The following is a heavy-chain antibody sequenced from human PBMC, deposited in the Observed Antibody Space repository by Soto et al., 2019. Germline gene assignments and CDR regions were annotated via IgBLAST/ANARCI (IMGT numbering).Heavy chain of an antibody. CDR1: GYSFTSYW. CDR2: IYPGDSDT. J-gene: IGHJ3*02. V-gene: IGHV5-51*01. CDR3: ARKTTVTIAAFDI. Sequence: PGESLKISCKGSGYSFTSYWIGWVRQMPGKGLEWMGIIYPGDSDTRYSPSFQGQVTISADKSISTAYLQWSSLKASDTAMYYCARKTTVTIAAFDIWGQGTMVTVSS. D-gene: IGHD4-17*01.